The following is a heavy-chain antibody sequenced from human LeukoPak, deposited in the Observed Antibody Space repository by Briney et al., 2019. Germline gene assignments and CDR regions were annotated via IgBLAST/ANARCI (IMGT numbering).Heavy chain of an antibody. CDR1: GGSFSGYY. J-gene: IGHJ3*02. CDR3: ARRTVFDI. V-gene: IGHV4-59*13. CDR2: IYYTGSS. Sequence: PSETLSLTCAVYGGSFSGYYWSWIRQPQGRGRDGFGYIYYTGSSNYTRSSNYNPSLKSRVTMSVDTSKNQFSLKLSSVTAADTAVYYCARRTVFDIWGQGTMVTVSS. D-gene: IGHD3/OR15-3a*01.